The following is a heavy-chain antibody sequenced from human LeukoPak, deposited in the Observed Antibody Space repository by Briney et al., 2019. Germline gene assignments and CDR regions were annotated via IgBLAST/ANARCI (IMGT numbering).Heavy chain of an antibody. Sequence: ASVKVSCKASGYTFTGYYMHWVRQAPGQGLEWMGWINPNSGGTNYAQKFQGRVTMTRDTSISTAYMELSRLRSDDTAVYYCARNSLPKKSDSIVNRNRFDPWGQGTLVTVSS. CDR3: ARNSLPKKSDSIVNRNRFDP. CDR2: INPNSGGT. D-gene: IGHD3-22*01. J-gene: IGHJ5*02. CDR1: GYTFTGYY. V-gene: IGHV1-2*02.